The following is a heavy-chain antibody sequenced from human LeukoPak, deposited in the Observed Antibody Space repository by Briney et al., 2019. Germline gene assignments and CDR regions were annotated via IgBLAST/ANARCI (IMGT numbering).Heavy chain of an antibody. CDR1: GFTFSNYW. J-gene: IGHJ4*02. D-gene: IGHD3-16*02. CDR3: ARDSSPGYYDYVWGTYPRY. Sequence: PGGSLRLSCAAPGFTFSNYWMSWVRQAPGKGLEWVANIKQDGGEKYYVDSVKGRFTISRDNAKNSLYLQMNSLRAEDTAVYYCARDSSPGYYDYVWGTYPRYWGQGTLVTVSS. CDR2: IKQDGGEK. V-gene: IGHV3-7*05.